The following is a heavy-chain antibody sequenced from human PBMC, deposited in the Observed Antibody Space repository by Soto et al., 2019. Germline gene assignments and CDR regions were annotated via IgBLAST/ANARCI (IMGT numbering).Heavy chain of an antibody. CDR2: IFDSETT. V-gene: IGHV4-59*01. Sequence: QVRLQESGPGLVKPSETLSLTCAVSGVSIRSFYWSWIRQPPGKGLEWVGYIFDSETTHYNPSLKSRVAISVDTSKSQFSFIVNSVTAADSAVYFCTRLRKHWSPHDLWGRGTLVTVSP. J-gene: IGHJ2*01. CDR1: GVSIRSFY. D-gene: IGHD3-3*02. CDR3: TRLRKHWSPHDL.